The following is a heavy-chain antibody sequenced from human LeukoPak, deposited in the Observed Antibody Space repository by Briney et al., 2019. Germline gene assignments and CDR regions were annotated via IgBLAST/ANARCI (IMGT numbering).Heavy chain of an antibody. J-gene: IGHJ3*02. CDR3: ATGLAYCGGDCYPGDALDI. CDR2: IYPGDSDT. D-gene: IGHD2-21*02. V-gene: IGHV5-51*01. CDR1: GYSFTTYW. Sequence: GESLKISCKGSGYSFTTYWIGWVRQMSGKGLEWMGIIYPGDSDTRYSPSFQGQVTISADKSISTAYPQWSSLKASDTAMYYCATGLAYCGGDCYPGDALDIWGQGTMVTVSS.